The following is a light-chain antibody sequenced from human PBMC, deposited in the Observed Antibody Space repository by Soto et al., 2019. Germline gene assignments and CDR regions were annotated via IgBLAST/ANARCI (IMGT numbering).Light chain of an antibody. Sequence: QSVLTQPASVSGSPGQSITLSCTGTSSDVGAYNYVSWYQQHPGKAPKLMIYDVNIRPSGVSNRFSGSKSGNTASLTISGLQAEDEADYYCTSRTTSTTMKFGGGTKVTVL. V-gene: IGLV2-14*01. CDR1: SSDVGAYNY. J-gene: IGLJ2*01. CDR3: TSRTTSTTMK. CDR2: DVN.